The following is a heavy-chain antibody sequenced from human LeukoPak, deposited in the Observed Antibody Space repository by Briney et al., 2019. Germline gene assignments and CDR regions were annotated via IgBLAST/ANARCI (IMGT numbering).Heavy chain of an antibody. CDR2: IRYDGSNK. Sequence: PGGSLRLSCAASGFIFSSYGMHWVRQAPGKGLGWVAFIRYDGSNKYYADSVKGRFTISRDNSKNTLYLQMNSLRAEDTAVYYCAKDLGYSSGWTFDYWGQGTLVTVSS. CDR1: GFIFSSYG. V-gene: IGHV3-30*02. D-gene: IGHD6-19*01. CDR3: AKDLGYSSGWTFDY. J-gene: IGHJ4*02.